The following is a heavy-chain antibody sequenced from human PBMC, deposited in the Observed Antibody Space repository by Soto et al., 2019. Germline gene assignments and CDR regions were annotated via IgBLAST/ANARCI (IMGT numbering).Heavy chain of an antibody. J-gene: IGHJ6*01. D-gene: IGHD1-26*01. CDR2: ISYDGSNK. V-gene: IGHV3-30*18. Sequence: ESGGGVVQPGRSLRLSCAASGFTFSSYGMHWVRQAPGKGLEWVAVISYDGSNKYYADSVKGRFTISRDNSKNTLYLQMNSLRAEDTAVYYCAKDRGRGSYFRGIDYYYGMDVW. CDR3: AKDRGRGSYFRGIDYYYGMDV. CDR1: GFTFSSYG.